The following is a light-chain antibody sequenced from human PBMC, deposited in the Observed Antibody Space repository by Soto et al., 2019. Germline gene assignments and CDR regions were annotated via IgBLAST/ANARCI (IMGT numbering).Light chain of an antibody. CDR1: QSVSSSY. V-gene: IGKV3-20*01. CDR3: QQYGSLIT. J-gene: IGKJ5*01. CDR2: GAS. Sequence: EVVLTQSPATLSLSRGERATLSCRASQSVSSSYLAWYQQKPGQAPRLLIYGASSRATGIPDRFSGSGSGTDFTLTISRLEPEDFAVYYCQQYGSLITFGQGTRLEI.